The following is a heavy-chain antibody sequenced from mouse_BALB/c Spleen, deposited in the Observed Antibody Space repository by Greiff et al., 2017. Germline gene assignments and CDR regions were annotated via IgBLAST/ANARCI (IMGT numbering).Heavy chain of an antibody. CDR2: IYPGDGDT. D-gene: IGHD2-4*01. V-gene: IGHV1-87*01. CDR3: ARITTDPWYAMDY. CDR1: GYTFTSYW. J-gene: IGHJ4*01. Sequence: QVQLQQSGAELARPGASVKLSCKASGYTFTSYWMQWVKQRPGQGLEWIGAIYPGDGDTRYTQKFKGKATLTADKSSSTAYMQLSSLASEDSAVYYGARITTDPWYAMDYWGQGTSVTVSS.